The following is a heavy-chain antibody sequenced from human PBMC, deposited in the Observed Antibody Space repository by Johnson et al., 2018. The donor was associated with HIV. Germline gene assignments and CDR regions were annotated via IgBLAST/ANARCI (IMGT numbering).Heavy chain of an antibody. V-gene: IGHV3-7*02. CDR2: IKQDGSEK. CDR1: KFTFTNYW. J-gene: IGHJ3*02. Sequence: VQLVESGGGLVQPGGSLRLSCADSKFTFTNYWMSWVRQAPGKGLEWVANIKQDGSEKYYVDSVKGRFTISSDNAKNSLYLQMNSLRAEDTAVYYCARGRNAFDIWGQGTMVTVSS. CDR3: ARGRNAFDI.